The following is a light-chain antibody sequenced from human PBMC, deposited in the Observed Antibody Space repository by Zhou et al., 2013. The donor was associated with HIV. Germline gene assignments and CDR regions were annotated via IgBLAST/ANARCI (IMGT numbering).Light chain of an antibody. Sequence: DIQMTQSPSSLSASVGARVTITCRASQSISTYVNWYEQKPGKAPKLLIYAASNLQSGVPSRFSGSGSGTDFTLTISSLQPEDFATYYCQQSYNTPWTFGQGTKVEIK. CDR1: QSISTY. J-gene: IGKJ1*01. V-gene: IGKV1-39*01. CDR3: QQSYNTPWT. CDR2: AAS.